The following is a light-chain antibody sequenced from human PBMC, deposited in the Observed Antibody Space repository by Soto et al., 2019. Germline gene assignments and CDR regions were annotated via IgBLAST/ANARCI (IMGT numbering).Light chain of an antibody. CDR2: GAS. CDR3: QQDKDGPHMYP. CDR1: QSVGSK. V-gene: IGKV3-15*01. J-gene: IGKJ2*01. Sequence: EIVLTQSPDTLSMSPGERATLAGRASQSVGSKLVWYQQKPGQAPRLLIYGASTRATGIPARFSGSWSGTEFTLTLRSRKSEEFAFCVWQQDKDGPHMYPFGQGTKLEIK.